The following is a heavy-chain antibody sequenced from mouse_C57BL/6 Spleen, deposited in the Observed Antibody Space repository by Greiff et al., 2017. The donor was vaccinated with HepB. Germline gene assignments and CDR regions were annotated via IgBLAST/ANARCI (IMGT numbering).Heavy chain of an antibody. CDR2: IYPGSGST. CDR3: ARSVITTGGYFDV. D-gene: IGHD1-1*01. CDR1: GYTFTSYW. Sequence: VQLQQPGAELVKPGASVKMSCKASGYTFTSYWITWVKQRPGQGLEWIGDIYPGSGSTNYNEKFKSKATLTVDTSSSTAYMQLSSLTSEDSAVYYCARSVITTGGYFDVWGTGTTVTVSS. J-gene: IGHJ1*03. V-gene: IGHV1-55*01.